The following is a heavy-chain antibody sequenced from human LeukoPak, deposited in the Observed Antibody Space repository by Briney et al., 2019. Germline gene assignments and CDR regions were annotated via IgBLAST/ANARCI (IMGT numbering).Heavy chain of an antibody. CDR3: ARGIAAAGTFVGFDY. D-gene: IGHD6-13*01. CDR1: GGSISSYY. Sequence: LETLSLTCTVSGGSISSYYWSWIRQPPGKGLEWIGYIYYSGSTNYNPSLKSRVTISVDTSKNQFSLKLSSVTAADTAVYYCARGIAAAGTFVGFDYWGQGTLVTVSS. CDR2: IYYSGST. V-gene: IGHV4-59*01. J-gene: IGHJ4*02.